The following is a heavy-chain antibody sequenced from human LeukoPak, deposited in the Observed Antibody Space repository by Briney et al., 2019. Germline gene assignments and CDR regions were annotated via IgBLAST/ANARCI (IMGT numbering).Heavy chain of an antibody. CDR1: GYTFTSYG. V-gene: IGHV1-18*01. CDR2: ISAYNGNT. Sequence: ASVKVSCKASGYTFTSYGIGWVRQAPGQGLEWMGWISAYNGNTNYAQKLQGRVTMTTDTSTSTAYMELRSLRSDDTAVYYCARVISPQYCSGGSCYSVWFDPWGQGTLVTVSS. D-gene: IGHD2-15*01. CDR3: ARVISPQYCSGGSCYSVWFDP. J-gene: IGHJ5*02.